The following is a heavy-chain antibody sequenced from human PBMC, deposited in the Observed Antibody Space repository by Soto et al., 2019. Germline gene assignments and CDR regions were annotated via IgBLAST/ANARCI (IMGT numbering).Heavy chain of an antibody. CDR3: ARTSTNWFDP. J-gene: IGHJ5*02. Sequence: GESLKLSCKGSGYNFNIYWIGWVRQMPGKGLEWIGIIYPGDSNTRYSPSFQGQVTISADKSISTAYLQWSSLKASDTAMYYCARTSTNWFDPWGQGTLVTVSS. CDR1: GYNFNIYW. D-gene: IGHD4-17*01. V-gene: IGHV5-51*01. CDR2: IYPGDSNT.